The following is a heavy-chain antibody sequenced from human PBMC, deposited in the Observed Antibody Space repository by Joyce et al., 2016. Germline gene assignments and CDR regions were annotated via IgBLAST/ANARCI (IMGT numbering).Heavy chain of an antibody. V-gene: IGHV5-51*01. CDR1: GFSFNGYW. D-gene: IGHD2-21*01. J-gene: IGHJ4*02. CDR3: ARVISHSHFDT. Sequence: EVQLVQSGAEVQKPGESLKISFKCSGFSFNGYWIDWVRQMPGKGLEWMGNIYPGDSSTRYSPSFLGQGTISADKSINTAYLHWSRLKASDTAIYYCARVISHSHFDTWGQGTLVTVSS. CDR2: IYPGDSST.